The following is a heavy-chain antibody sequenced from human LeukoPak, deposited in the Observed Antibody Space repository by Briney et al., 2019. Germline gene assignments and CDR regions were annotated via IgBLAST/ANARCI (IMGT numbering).Heavy chain of an antibody. D-gene: IGHD5-18*01. Sequence: VASVTVSCKASGYXFITYGINWVRQAPGQGLEWMGWISPYDGSTNFAQNLQGRVTMTTDTITSTAFMELRSLRFEDTALYYCARDKAPRYTYGLGHWGQGTLVTVSS. J-gene: IGHJ4*02. CDR2: ISPYDGST. V-gene: IGHV1-18*01. CDR3: ARDKAPRYTYGLGH. CDR1: GYXFITYG.